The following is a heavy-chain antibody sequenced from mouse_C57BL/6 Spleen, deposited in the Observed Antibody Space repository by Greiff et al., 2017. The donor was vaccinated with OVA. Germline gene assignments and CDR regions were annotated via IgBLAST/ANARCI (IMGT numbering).Heavy chain of an antibody. CDR3: ARWHVGYAMDY. Sequence: QVQLQQPGAELVRPGSSVKLSCKASGYTFTSYWMDWVKQRPGQGLEWIGNIYPSDSETHYNQKFKDKATLTVDKSSSTAYMQLSSLTSEDSAVYYCARWHVGYAMDYWGQGTSVTVSS. V-gene: IGHV1-61*01. CDR2: IYPSDSET. J-gene: IGHJ4*01. CDR1: GYTFTSYW. D-gene: IGHD3-1*01.